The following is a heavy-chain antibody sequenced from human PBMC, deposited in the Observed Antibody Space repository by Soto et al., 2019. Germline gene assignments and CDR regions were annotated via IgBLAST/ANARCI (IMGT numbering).Heavy chain of an antibody. CDR3: ARPSSGYVQH. CDR1: GYSFTSYW. V-gene: IGHV5-51*01. CDR2: IYPGVSDT. Sequence: PGESLKISCKGFGYSFTSYWIGWVRQMPGKGLEWMGMIYPGVSDTRYSPSFQGQVTISVDRSISTAYLQWSSLKASDTAMYYCARPSSGYVQHWGQGTLVTVSS. D-gene: IGHD3-22*01. J-gene: IGHJ1*01.